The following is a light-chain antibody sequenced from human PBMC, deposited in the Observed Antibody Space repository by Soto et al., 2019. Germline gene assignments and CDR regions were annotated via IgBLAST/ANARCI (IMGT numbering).Light chain of an antibody. CDR1: SSDVGGYNY. CDR3: SSYTSSKTWV. Sequence: QSALTQPASVSGSPGQSITISCTGTSSDVGGYNYVSWYRQHPGKAPKVIFFEVNNRPSGLSNAFSRFSGSKSANTASLTISGLQAEDEADYYCSSYTSSKTWVFGGGTQLTVL. V-gene: IGLV2-14*01. CDR2: EVN. J-gene: IGLJ3*02.